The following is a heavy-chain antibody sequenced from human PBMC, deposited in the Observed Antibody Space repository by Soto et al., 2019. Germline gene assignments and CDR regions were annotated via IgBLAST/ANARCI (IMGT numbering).Heavy chain of an antibody. CDR3: ARHGGYYFDY. CDR2: IKYSGTT. CDR1: GGSISSSRCH. J-gene: IGHJ4*02. V-gene: IGHV4-39*01. Sequence: SETLSLTCTVSGGSISSSRCHWGWIRQPPGKGLEWIASIKYSGTTFYNPSLKSRVTLSVDTSKNQFALKLSSVTAADTAVYYCARHGGYYFDYWGQEALVTVSS. D-gene: IGHD3-16*01.